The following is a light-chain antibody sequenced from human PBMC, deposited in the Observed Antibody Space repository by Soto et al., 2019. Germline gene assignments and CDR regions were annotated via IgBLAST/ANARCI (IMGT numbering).Light chain of an antibody. CDR2: DVS. V-gene: IGLV2-14*02. J-gene: IGLJ2*01. CDR3: SSYAGSNNFVV. Sequence: QSVLTQPASVSASPGQSITISCTGTSSDFGSYNLVSWYQQHPGKAPKLMIYDVSKRPSGVSNRFSGSKSGNTASLTVSGLQAEDEADYYCSSYAGSNNFVVFGGGTKLTVL. CDR1: SSDFGSYNL.